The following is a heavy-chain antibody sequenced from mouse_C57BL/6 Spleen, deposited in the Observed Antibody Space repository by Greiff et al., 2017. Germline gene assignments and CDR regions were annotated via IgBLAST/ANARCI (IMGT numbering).Heavy chain of an antibody. Sequence: VQLQESGPGLVQPSQSLSITCTVSGFSLTSYGVHWVRQSPGKGLEWLGVIWRGGSTDYNAAFMSRLSITKDNSKSQVFFKMNSLQADDTAIYYCAKKGGSSRAMDYWGQGTSVTVSS. V-gene: IGHV2-5*01. D-gene: IGHD1-1*01. CDR3: AKKGGSSRAMDY. J-gene: IGHJ4*01. CDR2: IWRGGST. CDR1: GFSLTSYG.